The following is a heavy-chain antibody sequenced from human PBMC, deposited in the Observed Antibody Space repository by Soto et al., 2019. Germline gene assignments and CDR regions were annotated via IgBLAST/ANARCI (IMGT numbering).Heavy chain of an antibody. CDR1: GYSFVSYW. D-gene: IGHD5-18*01. Sequence: GEYLKISCKGSGYSFVSYWIAWVRQMPGKGLEWMGSIYPGDSDTTYSPSIQGQVTISADKSSTTVYLQWNTLKASDTAMYYCATTDGYEVEYWGQGTQVTVSS. V-gene: IGHV5-51*01. J-gene: IGHJ4*02. CDR2: IYPGDSDT. CDR3: ATTDGYEVEY.